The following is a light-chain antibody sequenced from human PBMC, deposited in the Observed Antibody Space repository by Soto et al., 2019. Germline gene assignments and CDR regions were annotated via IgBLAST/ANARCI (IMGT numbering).Light chain of an antibody. J-gene: IGLJ1*01. CDR2: RNN. V-gene: IGLV1-47*01. CDR3: AAWDDSLSGQV. Sequence: SAPKQPPSASGTPWQRVTIPCSGSSSNIGSNYVYWYQQLPGTAPKLLIYRNNQRPSGVPDRFSGSKSGTSASLAISGLRSEDEADYYCAAWDDSLSGQVFGTGTKVTVL. CDR1: SSNIGSNY.